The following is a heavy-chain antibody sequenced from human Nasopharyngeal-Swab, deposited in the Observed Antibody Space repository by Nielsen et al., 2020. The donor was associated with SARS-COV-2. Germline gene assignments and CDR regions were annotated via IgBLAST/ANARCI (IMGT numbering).Heavy chain of an antibody. J-gene: IGHJ6*02. CDR3: TRRAMVSRYYYYYGMDV. CDR2: IRSKANSYAT. Sequence: GGSLSLSCAASGFTFSGSAMHWVRQASGKGLEWVGRIRSKANSYATAYAASVKGRFTISRDDSKNTAYLQMNSLKTEDTAVYYCTRRAMVSRYYYYYGMDVWGQGTTVTVSS. CDR1: GFTFSGSA. V-gene: IGHV3-73*01. D-gene: IGHD5-18*01.